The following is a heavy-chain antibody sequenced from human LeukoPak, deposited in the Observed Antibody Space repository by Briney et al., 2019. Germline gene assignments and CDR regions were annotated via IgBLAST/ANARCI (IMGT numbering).Heavy chain of an antibody. D-gene: IGHD2-15*01. CDR3: AKDYYRGQYCSGVSCYSLGLDAFDI. Sequence: GGSLRLSSAASDFSLSSYGMHWVRQAPVQGLEWVAFLRYAGSNKYYADSVKGRFTISRYNSKNTLYLQMNSLRAEDTAVYYCAKDYYRGQYCSGVSCYSLGLDAFDIWGQGTMVTVSS. CDR1: DFSLSSYG. V-gene: IGHV3-30*02. CDR2: LRYAGSNK. J-gene: IGHJ3*02.